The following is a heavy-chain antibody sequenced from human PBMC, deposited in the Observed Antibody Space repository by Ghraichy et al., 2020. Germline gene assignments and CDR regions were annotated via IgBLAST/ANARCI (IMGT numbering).Heavy chain of an antibody. CDR3: ARDQEWRASSSGFDP. Sequence: SETLSLTCTVSGDSLNNYYWSWIRQAPGKGLEWIGIIYHNGRTKYNPSLKSRVTMSVDTSKNQFSLSLTSVTAADTAVFYCARDQEWRASSSGFDPWGQGTLVSVSP. V-gene: IGHV4-59*01. CDR2: IYHNGRT. CDR1: GDSLNNYY. D-gene: IGHD2-2*01. J-gene: IGHJ5*02.